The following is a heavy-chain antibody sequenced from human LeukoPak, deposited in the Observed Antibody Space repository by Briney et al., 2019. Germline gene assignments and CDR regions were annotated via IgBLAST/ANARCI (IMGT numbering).Heavy chain of an antibody. CDR3: ARDPQFPDNYYYMDV. D-gene: IGHD1-14*01. V-gene: IGHV3-30*04. CDR2: IPYDGSNK. CDR1: GFTFSSYA. J-gene: IGHJ6*03. Sequence: PGGSLRLSCAASGFTFSSYAMHWVRQAPGKGLEWVAVIPYDGSNKYYADSVKGRFTISRDNSKNTLYLQMNSLRAEDTAVYYCARDPQFPDNYYYMDVWGKGTTVTVSS.